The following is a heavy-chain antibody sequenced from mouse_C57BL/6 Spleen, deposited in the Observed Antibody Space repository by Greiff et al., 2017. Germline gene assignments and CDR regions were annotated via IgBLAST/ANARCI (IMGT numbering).Heavy chain of an antibody. CDR3: VRHERGGGDY. J-gene: IGHJ4*01. CDR2: IRSKSNNYAT. V-gene: IGHV10-1*01. Sequence: EVQLQESGGGLVQPKGSLKLSCAASGFSFNTYAMNWVRQAPGKGLEWVARIRSKSNNYATYYADSVKDRFTISRDDSESMLYLQMNNLKTEDTAMYYCVRHERGGGDYWGQGTSVTVSS. CDR1: GFSFNTYA. D-gene: IGHD1-1*02.